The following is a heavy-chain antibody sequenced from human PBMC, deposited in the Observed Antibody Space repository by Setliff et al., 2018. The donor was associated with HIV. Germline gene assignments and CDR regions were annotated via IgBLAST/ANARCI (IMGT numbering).Heavy chain of an antibody. CDR2: IFPDDSDT. CDR1: GYNFSDYW. J-gene: IGHJ4*02. D-gene: IGHD3-22*01. Sequence: GESLKISCQGSGYNFSDYWIGWVRQMPGKGLEWMGIIFPDDSDTRYSPSFQGHVTISADKSISTAYLQWSSLKASDTAIYYCARLGDDNSGYYQFWGQGTLVTVSS. CDR3: ARLGDDNSGYYQF. V-gene: IGHV5-51*01.